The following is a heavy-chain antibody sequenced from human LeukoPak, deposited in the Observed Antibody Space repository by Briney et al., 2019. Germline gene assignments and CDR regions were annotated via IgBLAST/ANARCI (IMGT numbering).Heavy chain of an antibody. Sequence: TSETLSLTCAVSGGSISSSNWWSWVRQPPGKGLEWIGEIYHSGSTNYNPSLKSRVTMSVDTSENQFSLKLTSVTAADTAVYYCARERGSYGSGGYYQSARVNYYYYIDVWGKGTTVTISS. CDR2: IYHSGST. V-gene: IGHV4-4*02. CDR1: GGSISSSNW. D-gene: IGHD3-10*01. J-gene: IGHJ6*03. CDR3: ARERGSYGSGGYYQSARVNYYYYIDV.